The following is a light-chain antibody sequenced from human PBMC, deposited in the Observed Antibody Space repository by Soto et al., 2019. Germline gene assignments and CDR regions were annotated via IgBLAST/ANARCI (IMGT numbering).Light chain of an antibody. CDR3: QLRST. CDR2: DAS. V-gene: IGKV3-11*01. CDR1: QSVSTY. Sequence: EIVLTQSPAPLSLSPGERATLSCRASQSVSTYLAWYQQKPGQAPRLLIYDASNRATGIPARFSGSGSGTDFTLTISSLEPEDFAVYYCQLRSTFGQGTRLEIK. J-gene: IGKJ5*01.